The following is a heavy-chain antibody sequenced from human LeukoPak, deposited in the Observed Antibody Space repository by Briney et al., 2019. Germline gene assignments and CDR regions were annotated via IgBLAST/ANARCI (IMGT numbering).Heavy chain of an antibody. V-gene: IGHV3-11*04. D-gene: IGHD2-2*01. J-gene: IGHJ6*03. Sequence: TGGSLRLSCIASGFTFSNYAVGWVRQAPGKGLEWVSAISGSGRTTNYADSVKGRFTISRDNAKNSLYLQMNSLRAEDTAVYYCAREDIVVVPAAPFYYYMDVWGKGTTVTVSS. CDR1: GFTFSNYA. CDR2: ISGSGRTT. CDR3: AREDIVVVPAAPFYYYMDV.